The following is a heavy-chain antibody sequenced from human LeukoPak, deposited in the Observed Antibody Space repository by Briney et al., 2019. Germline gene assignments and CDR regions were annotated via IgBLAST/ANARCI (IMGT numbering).Heavy chain of an antibody. J-gene: IGHJ4*02. V-gene: IGHV1-2*02. Sequence: GASVKVSCKASGYTFTGYYMHWVRQAPVQGLEWMGWINPHNGGTNYAQKFQGGVTMIRDTSITTAYMELSSLRSDDTAVYYCARDVGEYCSSTNCYASHYWGQGTLVTVSS. CDR2: INPHNGGT. D-gene: IGHD2-2*01. CDR3: ARDVGEYCSSTNCYASHY. CDR1: GYTFTGYY.